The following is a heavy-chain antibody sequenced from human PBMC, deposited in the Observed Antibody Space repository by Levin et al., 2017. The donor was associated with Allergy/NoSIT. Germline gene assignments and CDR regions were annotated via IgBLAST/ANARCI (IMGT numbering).Heavy chain of an antibody. V-gene: IGHV3-11*01. J-gene: IGHJ6*02. CDR1: GFTFSDYY. CDR3: ASPEAVAVKGGMDV. D-gene: IGHD6-19*01. CDR2: ISSSGSTI. Sequence: GESLKISCAASGFTFSDYYMSWIRQAPGKGLEWVSYISSSGSTIYYADSVKGRFTISRDNAKNSLYLQMNSLRAEDTAVYYCASPEAVAVKGGMDVWGQGTTVTVSS.